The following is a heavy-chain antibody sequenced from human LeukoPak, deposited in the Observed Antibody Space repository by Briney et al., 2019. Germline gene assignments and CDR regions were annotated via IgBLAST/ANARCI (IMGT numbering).Heavy chain of an antibody. V-gene: IGHV4-39*07. D-gene: IGHD2-2*01. CDR2: IYYSGST. Sequence: SETLSLTCTVSGCSISSSSYYWGWIRQPPGKGLEWLGSIYYSGSTYYNPSLKSRVTISVDTSKNQFSLKLSSVTAADTAVYYCARDPIVVVPAAPYNWFDPWGQGTLVTVSS. CDR3: ARDPIVVVPAAPYNWFDP. CDR1: GCSISSSSYY. J-gene: IGHJ5*02.